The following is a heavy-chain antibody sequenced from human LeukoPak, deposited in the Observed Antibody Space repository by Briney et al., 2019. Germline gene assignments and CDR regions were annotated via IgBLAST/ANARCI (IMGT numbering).Heavy chain of an antibody. Sequence: ASVKVSCKTSGYTFTGYYMHWVRQAPGQGLEWMGWINPNSGGTNYAQKFQGRVTMTRDTSISTAYMELSRLRSDDTAVYYCARDHSNDFWSGSGPLYYMDVWGKGTTVTVSS. CDR2: INPNSGGT. CDR1: GYTFTGYY. J-gene: IGHJ6*03. V-gene: IGHV1-2*02. CDR3: ARDHSNDFWSGSGPLYYMDV. D-gene: IGHD3-3*01.